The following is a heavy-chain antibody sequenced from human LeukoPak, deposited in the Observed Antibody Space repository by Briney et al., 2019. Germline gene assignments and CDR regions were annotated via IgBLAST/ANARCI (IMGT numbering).Heavy chain of an antibody. J-gene: IGHJ4*02. V-gene: IGHV2-5*01. Sequence: ESGPTLVKPTQTLTLTCTFSGVSLSTSGVGVGLIRQPPGKALEWLALIYWNDDKRYSPSLKSRLTITKDTSKNQVVLTMTNMDPVDTATYYCALQDYGSGSYALDYWGQGTLVTVSS. D-gene: IGHD3-10*01. CDR1: GVSLSTSGVG. CDR3: ALQDYGSGSYALDY. CDR2: IYWNDDK.